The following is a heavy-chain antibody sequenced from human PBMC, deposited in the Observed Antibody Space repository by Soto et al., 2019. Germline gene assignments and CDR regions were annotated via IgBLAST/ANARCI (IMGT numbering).Heavy chain of an antibody. CDR3: ARGGSGWLGNDGDFDY. Sequence: QVPLQQSGPGLVKPSQTLSLTCAISGDSVSSNSAAWNWIRQSPSRGLEWLGRTYYRSKWYNDYAVSVKSRITINPDASKNQFALQLNSVTPDDTAVYYCARGGSGWLGNDGDFDYWGQGTLVTVSS. CDR1: GDSVSSNSAA. D-gene: IGHD6-19*01. V-gene: IGHV6-1*01. CDR2: TYYRSKWYN. J-gene: IGHJ4*02.